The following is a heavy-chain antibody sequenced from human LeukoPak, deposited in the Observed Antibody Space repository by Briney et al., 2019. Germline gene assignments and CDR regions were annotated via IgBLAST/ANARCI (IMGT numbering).Heavy chain of an antibody. CDR3: AKNLGSSYSPLDY. CDR1: GFTFSNYA. V-gene: IGHV3-23*01. D-gene: IGHD3-10*01. CDR2: ISDGGDST. J-gene: IGHJ4*02. Sequence: GGSLRLSCAASGFTFSNYAVIWLRHAPGKGLESFSAISDGGDSTYYAASVKGRFTISRDNSKNTLYLQMNSLRVEDTAVYSCAKNLGSSYSPLDYWGQGTLVTVSS.